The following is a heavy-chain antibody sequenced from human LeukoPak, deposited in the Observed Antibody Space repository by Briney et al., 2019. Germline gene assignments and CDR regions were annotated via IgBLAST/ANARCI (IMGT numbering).Heavy chain of an antibody. CDR1: GFTFNNYW. Sequence: GGSLRLSCAASGFTFNNYWIHWVRQVPGKGQVWVSRINNDGSSASYVDSVKGRFTISRDNAKNTLFLQMNSLRAEDTAVYYCARRGTGHGMDVWGQGTTVIVS. J-gene: IGHJ6*02. V-gene: IGHV3-74*01. CDR3: ARRGTGHGMDV. CDR2: INNDGSSA. D-gene: IGHD1-1*01.